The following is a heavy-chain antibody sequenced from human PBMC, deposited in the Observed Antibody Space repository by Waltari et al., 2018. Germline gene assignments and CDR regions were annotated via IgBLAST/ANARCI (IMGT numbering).Heavy chain of an antibody. V-gene: IGHV3-53*02. CDR1: GFSVSRHY. CDR2: IYSGGNT. Sequence: EVQLVETGGGLIQPGGSLRLSCAASGFSVSRHYLSWVRQAPGKGLEWVSVIYSGGNTYYADSVKGRFTISRDNSRNTLYLQMNSLRAEDTAMYYCARDDIAVAGVDYWGQGTLVTVSS. D-gene: IGHD6-19*01. J-gene: IGHJ4*02. CDR3: ARDDIAVAGVDY.